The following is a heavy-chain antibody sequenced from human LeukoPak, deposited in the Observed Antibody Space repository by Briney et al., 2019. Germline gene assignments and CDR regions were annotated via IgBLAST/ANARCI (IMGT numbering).Heavy chain of an antibody. D-gene: IGHD6-19*01. CDR1: GFTFSSYS. CDR2: ISYDGGNR. V-gene: IGHV3-30*04. J-gene: IGHJ4*02. CDR3: ARDPPLSSGWSQNYFDY. Sequence: GGSLRLSCAASGFTFSSYSMSWVRQAPGKGLEWVAVISYDGGNRNYADSVKGRFTISRDNSKNTLYLEMNSLGPEDTAVYYCARDPPLSSGWSQNYFDYWGQGTLVTVSS.